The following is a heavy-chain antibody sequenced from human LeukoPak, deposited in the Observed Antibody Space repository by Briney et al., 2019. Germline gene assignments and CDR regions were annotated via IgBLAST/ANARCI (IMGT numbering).Heavy chain of an antibody. V-gene: IGHV1-69*04. CDR2: IIPILGIA. D-gene: IGHD5-24*01. CDR3: AIQEEDGYNWVYFDY. CDR1: GGTFSSYA. Sequence: GASVKVSCKASGGTFSSYAISWVRQAPGQGLEWMGRIIPILGIANYAQKFQGRVTITADKSTSTAYMELSSLRSEDTAVYYCAIQEEDGYNWVYFDYWGQGTLVTVSS. J-gene: IGHJ4*02.